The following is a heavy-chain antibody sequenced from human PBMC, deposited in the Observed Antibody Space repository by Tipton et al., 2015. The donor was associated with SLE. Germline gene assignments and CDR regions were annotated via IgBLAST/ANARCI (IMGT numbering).Heavy chain of an antibody. D-gene: IGHD5-24*01. J-gene: IGHJ4*02. CDR3: ARDGDGYNGGGLDY. CDR2: IYTSGST. V-gene: IGHV4-61*02. CDR1: GGSISSGSYY. Sequence: TLSLTCTVSGGSISSGSYYWSWIRQPAGKGLEWIGRIYTSGSTNYNPSLKSRVTISVDTPKNQFSLKLSSVTAADTAVYYCARDGDGYNGGGLDYWGQGTLVTVSS.